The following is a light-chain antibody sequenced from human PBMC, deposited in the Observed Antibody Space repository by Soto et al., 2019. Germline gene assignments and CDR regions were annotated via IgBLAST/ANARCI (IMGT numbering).Light chain of an antibody. CDR3: QQYNDWPPWT. J-gene: IGKJ1*01. CDR2: GAS. V-gene: IGKV3-15*01. Sequence: EIVMTQSPATLSVSPGERATLSCRASQSVSSNLAWYQQKPGQAPRLLIYGASTRASGIPARLSGSGSGTEFTLTNSSLQSEDFAVYYCQQYNDWPPWTFGQGTKVEIK. CDR1: QSVSSN.